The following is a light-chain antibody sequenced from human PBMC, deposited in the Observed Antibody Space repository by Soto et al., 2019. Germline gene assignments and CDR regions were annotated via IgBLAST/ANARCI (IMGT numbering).Light chain of an antibody. V-gene: IGLV1-44*01. J-gene: IGLJ1*01. CDR3: AAWDDSLNGLV. CDR2: DNN. Sequence: QSVLTQPPSASGPPGQRVTISCSGSSSNIGINAVNWYQQLPGTAPKLVIYDNNQRPSGVPDRFSGSKSGISASLAISGLQSEDEADYSCAAWDDSLNGLVFGTGTKLTVL. CDR1: SSNIGINA.